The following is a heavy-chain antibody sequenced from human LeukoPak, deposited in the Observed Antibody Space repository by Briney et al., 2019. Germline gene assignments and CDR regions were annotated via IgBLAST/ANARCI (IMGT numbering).Heavy chain of an antibody. Sequence: GGSLRLSCAASGFTFSAYWMHWVRQAPGKGLVWVSRISSDGRSTNYADSVKGRFTISRDNAKNTLYLQMDSLRAEDTAVYYCARAPMGGYTYTMGSWGQGTLVTVSS. D-gene: IGHD5-18*01. CDR2: ISSDGRST. CDR1: GFTFSAYW. V-gene: IGHV3-74*01. J-gene: IGHJ5*02. CDR3: ARAPMGGYTYTMGS.